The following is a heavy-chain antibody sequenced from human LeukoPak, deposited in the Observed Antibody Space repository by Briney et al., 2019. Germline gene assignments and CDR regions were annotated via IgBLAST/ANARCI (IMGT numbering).Heavy chain of an antibody. D-gene: IGHD3-10*01. V-gene: IGHV1-2*02. J-gene: IGHJ4*02. CDR1: GYSFTGYY. Sequence: ASVKVSCKASGYSFTGYYMHWVRQAPGQGLEWMGWINPNSGGTKYAQKFQGGVTMTTDTSASTAYMELSSLRSEDTAVYYCARTMVRGDYYFDYWGQGTLVTVSS. CDR3: ARTMVRGDYYFDY. CDR2: INPNSGGT.